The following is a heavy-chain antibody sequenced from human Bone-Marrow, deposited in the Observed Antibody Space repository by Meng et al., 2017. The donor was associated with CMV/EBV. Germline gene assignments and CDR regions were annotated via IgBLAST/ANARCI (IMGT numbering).Heavy chain of an antibody. CDR3: ARGSSIVGASTGSEYCHY. V-gene: IGHV1-46*01. Sequence: ASVKVSCKASGYTFTSYYIHWVRQAPGQGLEWMGIINPSVATKSYAQKFQGRVTLTRDTSTNTVYMELSSLTSEDTVVYYCARGSSIVGASTGSEYCHYWGQGTLVTVSS. D-gene: IGHD1-26*01. CDR1: GYTFTSYY. J-gene: IGHJ1*01. CDR2: INPSVATK.